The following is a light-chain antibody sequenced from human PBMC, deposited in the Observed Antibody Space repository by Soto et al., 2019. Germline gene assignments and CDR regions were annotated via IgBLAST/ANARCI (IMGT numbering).Light chain of an antibody. CDR3: QQSYITPWT. CDR1: QSINQF. Sequence: DIKMTQSPSSLSASLGNRLTITCRASQSINQFLNWYQQKPGNGPNPLIYGASSLQSGVPSRFSGSGSGANFSLTISSLQPEDFATYYSQQSYITPWTFGQGTKVDIK. CDR2: GAS. J-gene: IGKJ1*01. V-gene: IGKV1-39*01.